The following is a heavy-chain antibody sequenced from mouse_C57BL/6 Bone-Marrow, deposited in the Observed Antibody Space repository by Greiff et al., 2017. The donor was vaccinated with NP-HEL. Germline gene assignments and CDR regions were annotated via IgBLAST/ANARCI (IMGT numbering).Heavy chain of an antibody. Sequence: VKLVESGAELVRPGTSVKMSCKASGYTFTNYWIGWAKQRPGHGLEWIGDIYPGGGYTNYNEKFKGKATLTADKSSSTAYMQFSSLTSEDSAIYYCARRDGYYPAWFAYWGQGTLVTVSA. CDR1: GYTFTNYW. D-gene: IGHD2-3*01. V-gene: IGHV1-63*01. J-gene: IGHJ3*01. CDR2: IYPGGGYT. CDR3: ARRDGYYPAWFAY.